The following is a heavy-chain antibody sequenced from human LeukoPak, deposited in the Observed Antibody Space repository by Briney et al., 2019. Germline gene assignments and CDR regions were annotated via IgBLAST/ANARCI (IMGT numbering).Heavy chain of an antibody. D-gene: IGHD3-22*01. J-gene: IGHJ4*02. Sequence: ASVKVSCKASGYTFTGYYMHWMRQAPGQGLEWMGWINPNSGGTNYAQKFQGRVTMTRDTSISTAYMELSRLRSDDTAVYYCARDTGYDSSGYRDYWGQGTLVTVSS. V-gene: IGHV1-2*02. CDR3: ARDTGYDSSGYRDY. CDR1: GYTFTGYY. CDR2: INPNSGGT.